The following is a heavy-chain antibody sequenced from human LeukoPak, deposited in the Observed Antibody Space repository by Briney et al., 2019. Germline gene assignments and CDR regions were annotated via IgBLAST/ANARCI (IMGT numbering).Heavy chain of an antibody. CDR1: GGSISSYY. CDR2: IYYSGST. D-gene: IGHD2-21*02. CDR3: ARDGGADSLDY. J-gene: IGHJ4*02. Sequence: SETLSLTCTVSGGSISSYYWSWLRQPPGKGLEWIGYIYYSGSTNYNPSLKSRVTISVDTSKNQFSLKLSSVTAADTAVYYCARDGGADSLDYWGQGTLVTVSS. V-gene: IGHV4-59*01.